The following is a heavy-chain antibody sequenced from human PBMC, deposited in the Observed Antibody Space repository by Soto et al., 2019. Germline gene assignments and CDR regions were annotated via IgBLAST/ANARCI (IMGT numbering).Heavy chain of an antibody. J-gene: IGHJ4*02. CDR1: GYTFTGYY. Sequence: ASVKVSCKASGYTFTGYYMHWVRQAPGQGLEWMGWINPNSGGTNYAQKFQGWVTMTRDTSISTAYMELSRLRSDDTAVYYCARDRYCSCTSCAIPSYFFYFWSRGSLVTVSS. D-gene: IGHD2-2*01. CDR2: INPNSGGT. CDR3: ARDRYCSCTSCAIPSYFFYF. V-gene: IGHV1-2*04.